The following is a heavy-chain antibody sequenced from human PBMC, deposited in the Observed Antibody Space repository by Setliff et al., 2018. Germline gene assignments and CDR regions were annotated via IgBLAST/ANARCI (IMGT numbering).Heavy chain of an antibody. Sequence: ASVKVSCKASGGTFSSYAISWVRQAPGQGLEWMGGVIPILGIANYAQKFQGRVTITADKSTSTAYMELSSLRSEDTAVYYCASSFSSYYDSSGYPLGAFDIWGQGTMVTVSS. CDR1: GGTFSSYA. CDR2: VIPILGIA. J-gene: IGHJ3*02. CDR3: ASSFSSYYDSSGYPLGAFDI. D-gene: IGHD3-22*01. V-gene: IGHV1-69*10.